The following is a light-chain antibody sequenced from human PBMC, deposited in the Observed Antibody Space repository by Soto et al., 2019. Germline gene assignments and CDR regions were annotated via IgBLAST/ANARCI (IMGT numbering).Light chain of an antibody. Sequence: QSVLTQPPSASGSPGQSVTISCTGTSSDVGGYNYVSWYQQHPGKVPKLMIYEVSKRPSGVPDRFSGSKSGNTASLTVSGLQAEDEADYYCSSYAGTNNPGVFGTGTKDTDL. V-gene: IGLV2-8*01. J-gene: IGLJ1*01. CDR2: EVS. CDR1: SSDVGGYNY. CDR3: SSYAGTNNPGV.